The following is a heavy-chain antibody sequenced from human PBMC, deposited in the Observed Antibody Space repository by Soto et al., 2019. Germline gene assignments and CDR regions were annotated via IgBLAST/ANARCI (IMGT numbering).Heavy chain of an antibody. J-gene: IGHJ1*01. CDR3: ARGYSGYDLGLEYFQH. D-gene: IGHD5-12*01. V-gene: IGHV4-59*01. Sequence: QVQLQESGPGLVKPSETLSLTCTVSGGSISSYYWSWIRQPPGKGLEWIGYIYYSGSTNYNPSLKSRVTISVDTSKNQFSLKLSSVTAADTAVYYCARGYSGYDLGLEYFQHWGQGTLVTVSS. CDR1: GGSISSYY. CDR2: IYYSGST.